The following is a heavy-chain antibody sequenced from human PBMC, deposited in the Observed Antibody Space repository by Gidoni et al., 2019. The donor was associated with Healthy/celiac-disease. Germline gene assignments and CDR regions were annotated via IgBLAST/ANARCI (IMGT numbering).Heavy chain of an antibody. CDR1: GFPFISYA. CDR3: ARAPDVVVPAAMTDY. Sequence: QVPLVESGGGVFLPGRSLRLSCAASGFPFISYAMHWVRQAPGKGLEWVAVISYDGSNKYYADSVKGRFTISRDNAKNTLDLQMKSLRAEDTAVYYCARAPDVVVPAAMTDYWGQGTLVTVSS. D-gene: IGHD2-2*01. CDR2: ISYDGSNK. V-gene: IGHV3-30-3*01. J-gene: IGHJ4*02.